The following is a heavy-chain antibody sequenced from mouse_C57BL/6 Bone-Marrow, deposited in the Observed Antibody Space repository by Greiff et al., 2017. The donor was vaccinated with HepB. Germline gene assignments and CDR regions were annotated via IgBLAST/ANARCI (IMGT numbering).Heavy chain of an antibody. J-gene: IGHJ4*01. CDR3: AKNEGWLLGAMDY. CDR2: IWRGGST. Sequence: QVHVKQSGPGLVQPSQSLSITCTVSGFSLTSYGVHWVRQSPGKGLEWLGVIWRGGSTDYNAAFMSRLSITKDNSKSQVFFKMNSLQADDTAIYYCAKNEGWLLGAMDYWGQGTSVTVSS. V-gene: IGHV2-5*01. D-gene: IGHD2-3*01. CDR1: GFSLTSYG.